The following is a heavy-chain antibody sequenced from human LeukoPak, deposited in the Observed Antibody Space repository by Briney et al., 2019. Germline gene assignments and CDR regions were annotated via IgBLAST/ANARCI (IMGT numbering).Heavy chain of an antibody. D-gene: IGHD6-6*01. CDR1: GYTFTGYY. V-gene: IGHV1-2*02. CDR2: INPNSGGT. J-gene: IGHJ4*02. CDR3: ARGGDIAARPFDY. Sequence: ASVKVSCKASGYTFTGYYIHWVRQAPGQGLEWMGWINPNSGGTNYAQKFQDRVTTTRDTSISTAYMDLSRLRSDDTAVYYCARGGDIAARPFDYWGQGTLVTVSS.